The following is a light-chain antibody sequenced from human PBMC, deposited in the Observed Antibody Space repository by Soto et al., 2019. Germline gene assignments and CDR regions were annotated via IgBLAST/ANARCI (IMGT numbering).Light chain of an antibody. CDR1: QSISSW. CDR2: EAS. Sequence: DIQMTQSPSTLSASVGDRVTITCRASQSISSWLAWYQQKPGKAPKLLIYEASNLESGVPSRFSVSGSGTEFTLTISSLQPDDFATYYCQQSNNYPWTFGQGTKVDIK. CDR3: QQSNNYPWT. V-gene: IGKV1-5*03. J-gene: IGKJ1*01.